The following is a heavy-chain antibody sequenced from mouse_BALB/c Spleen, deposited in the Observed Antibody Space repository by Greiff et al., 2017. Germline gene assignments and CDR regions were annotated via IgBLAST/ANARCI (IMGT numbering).Heavy chain of an antibody. CDR1: GFDFSRYW. CDR3: ARKGLYGSSFAY. D-gene: IGHD1-1*01. Sequence: EVKLMESGGGLVQPGGSLKLSCAASGFDFSRYWMSWVRQAPGKGLEWIGEINPDSSTINYTPSLKDKFIISRDNAKNTLYLQMSKVRSEDTALYYCARKGLYGSSFAYWGQGTLVTVSA. J-gene: IGHJ3*01. CDR2: INPDSSTI. V-gene: IGHV4-1*02.